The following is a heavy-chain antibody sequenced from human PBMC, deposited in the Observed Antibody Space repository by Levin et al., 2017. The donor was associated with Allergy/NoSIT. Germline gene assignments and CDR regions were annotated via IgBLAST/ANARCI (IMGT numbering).Heavy chain of an antibody. CDR1: GGSISSGGYY. CDR3: ASTKGGSGSYYAFDI. Sequence: PSETLSLTCTVSGGSISSGGYYWSWIRQHPGKGLEWIGYIYYSGSTYYNPSLKSRVTISVDTSKNQFSLKLSSVTAADTAVYYCASTKGGSGSYYAFDIWGQGTMVTVSS. D-gene: IGHD3-10*01. J-gene: IGHJ3*02. CDR2: IYYSGST. V-gene: IGHV4-31*03.